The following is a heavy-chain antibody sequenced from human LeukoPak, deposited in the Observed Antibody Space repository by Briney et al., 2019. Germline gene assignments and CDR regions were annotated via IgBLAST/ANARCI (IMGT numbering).Heavy chain of an antibody. CDR3: ATGGELLDY. V-gene: IGHV1-8*01. Sequence: ASVKVSCKASGYTFSSYDVNWVRQAAGQGLEWMGYMNPNSGNTVYAQKFQGRVTITTSISISTAYMELRSLRSEDTVVYYCATGGELLDYWGQGTLVTVSS. D-gene: IGHD1-26*01. CDR2: MNPNSGNT. J-gene: IGHJ4*02. CDR1: GYTFSSYD.